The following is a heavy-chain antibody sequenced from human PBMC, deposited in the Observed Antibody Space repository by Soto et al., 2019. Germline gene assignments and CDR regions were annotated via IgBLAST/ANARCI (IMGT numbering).Heavy chain of an antibody. J-gene: IGHJ6*02. D-gene: IGHD2-2*01. CDR2: IYYSGST. V-gene: IGHV4-31*03. CDR1: GGSISSGGYY. CDR3: ARVMPYYYGMDV. Sequence: SETLSLTCTVSGGSISSGGYYWSWIRRHPGKGLEWIGYIYYSGSTYYNPSLKSRVTISVDTSKNQFSLKLSSVTAADTAVYYCARVMPYYYGMDVWGQGTTVTVSS.